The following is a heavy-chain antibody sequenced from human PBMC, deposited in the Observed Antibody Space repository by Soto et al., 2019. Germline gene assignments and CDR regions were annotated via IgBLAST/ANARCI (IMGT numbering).Heavy chain of an antibody. CDR1: GGSISSGGYY. CDR3: AGGIAVAGVFDY. J-gene: IGHJ4*02. Sequence: QVQLQESGPGLVKPSQTLSLTCTVSGGSISSGGYYWSWIRQHPGKGLEWIGYIYYSGSTYYNPSLKIRVTISVDTSKNQFSLKLSSVTAADTAVYYCAGGIAVAGVFDYWGQGTLVTVSS. D-gene: IGHD6-19*01. V-gene: IGHV4-31*03. CDR2: IYYSGST.